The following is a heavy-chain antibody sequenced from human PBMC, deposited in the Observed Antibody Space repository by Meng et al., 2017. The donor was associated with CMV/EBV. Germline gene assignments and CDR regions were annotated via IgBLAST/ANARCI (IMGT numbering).Heavy chain of an antibody. V-gene: IGHV3-21*01. CDR2: ISSSSSYI. Sequence: GGSLRLSCAASGFTFSSYSMNWVRQAPGKGLEWVSSISSSSSYIYYADSVKGRFTISRDNAKNSLYLQMNSLRAEDTAVYYCTRDFEVGATEDYWGQGTTVTVSS. D-gene: IGHD1-26*01. J-gene: IGHJ4*03. CDR3: TRDFEVGATEDY. CDR1: GFTFSSYS.